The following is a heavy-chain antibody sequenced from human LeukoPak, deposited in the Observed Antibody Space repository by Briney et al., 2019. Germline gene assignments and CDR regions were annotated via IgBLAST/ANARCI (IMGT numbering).Heavy chain of an antibody. D-gene: IGHD5-12*01. CDR1: GYTFTGYY. Sequence: VASVKVSCKASGYTFTGYYMHWVRQAPGQGLEWMGWINPNSGGTNYAQKFQGRVTMTRDTSISTAYMELSRLRSDDTAVYYCASIIGYSGYDRFDYWGQGTLVTVSS. V-gene: IGHV1-2*02. J-gene: IGHJ4*02. CDR2: INPNSGGT. CDR3: ASIIGYSGYDRFDY.